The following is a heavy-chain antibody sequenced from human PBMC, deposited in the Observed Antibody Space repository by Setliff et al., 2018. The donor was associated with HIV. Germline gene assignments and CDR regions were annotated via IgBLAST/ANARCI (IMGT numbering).Heavy chain of an antibody. CDR3: ANRVYYYDSNNFLREEGFDP. J-gene: IGHJ5*02. D-gene: IGHD3-22*01. CDR1: GGSFSGYY. CDR2: INHSGST. V-gene: IGHV4-34*01. Sequence: SETLSLTCAVYGGSFSGYYWSWIRQPPGKGLEWIGEINHSGSTNYNPSLKSRVTISVDTSKNQFSLKLSSVTAADTAVYYCANRVYYYDSNNFLREEGFDPWGQGTLVTVSS.